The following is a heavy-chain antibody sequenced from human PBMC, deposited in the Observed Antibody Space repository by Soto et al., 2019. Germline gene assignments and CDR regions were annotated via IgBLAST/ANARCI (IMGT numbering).Heavy chain of an antibody. V-gene: IGHV1-18*01. D-gene: IGHD1-7*01. CDR3: ARVTGTIYYYYYYMEV. Sequence: GASVKVSCKASGYTFTSYGISWVRQAPGQGLEWMGWISAYNGNTNYAQKLQGRVTMTTDTSTSTAYMELRSLRSDDTAVYYCARVTGTIYYYYYYMEVWGKGTTVTVSS. CDR1: GYTFTSYG. CDR2: ISAYNGNT. J-gene: IGHJ6*03.